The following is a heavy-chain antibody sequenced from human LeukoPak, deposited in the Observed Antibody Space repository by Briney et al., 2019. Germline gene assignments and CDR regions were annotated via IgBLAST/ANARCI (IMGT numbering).Heavy chain of an antibody. D-gene: IGHD2-15*01. CDR1: GYTFIDYY. J-gene: IGHJ4*02. Sequence: SVKVSCKASGYTFIDYYIHWVRQAPGQGLEWMGWINPSSGGTNYAQKFQGRVTMTRDTSISTAYMELSRLTSDDTAVYYCATLGYCSGGSCSQGDYWGQGTLVTVSS. CDR3: ATLGYCSGGSCSQGDY. CDR2: INPSSGGT. V-gene: IGHV1-2*02.